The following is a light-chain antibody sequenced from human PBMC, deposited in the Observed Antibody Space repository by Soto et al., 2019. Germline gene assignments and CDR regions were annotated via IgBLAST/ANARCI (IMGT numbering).Light chain of an antibody. CDR2: EVT. CDR3: SSYTIKNTWV. Sequence: QSALTQPASVTGSPGQSITISCTGTTSDVGGYDRVSWFQQYPGTAPKLMIYEVTNRPSGVSDRFSGSKSVNTASLPISGLQPEDEADYYCSSYTIKNTWVFGGGTKLTVL. CDR1: TSDVGGYDR. V-gene: IGLV2-14*01. J-gene: IGLJ3*02.